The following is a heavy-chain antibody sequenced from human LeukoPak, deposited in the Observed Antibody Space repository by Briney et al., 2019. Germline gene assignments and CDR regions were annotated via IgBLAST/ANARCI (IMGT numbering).Heavy chain of an antibody. D-gene: IGHD6-6*01. V-gene: IGHV4-59*01. CDR3: ARVSSYQAARLDY. CDR2: IYYSGST. J-gene: IGHJ4*02. CDR1: GGSISSYH. Sequence: SETLSLTRTVSGGSISSYHWSWIRQPPGKGLEWIGYIYYSGSTSYNPSLKSRVTISVDTSKNQFSLKLSSVTAADTAVYYCARVSSYQAARLDYWGQGTLVTVSS.